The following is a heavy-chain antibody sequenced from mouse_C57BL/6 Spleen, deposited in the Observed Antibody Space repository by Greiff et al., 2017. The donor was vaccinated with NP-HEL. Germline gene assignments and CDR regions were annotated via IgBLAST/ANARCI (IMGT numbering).Heavy chain of an antibody. D-gene: IGHD2-5*01. Sequence: VQLQQSGPELVKPGASVKISCKASGYTFTDYYMNWVKQSHGKSLEWIGDINPNNGGTSYNQKFKGKATLTVDKSSSTAYMELRSLTSEDSAVYYCARGGTYYSNRFAYWGQGTLVTVSA. V-gene: IGHV1-26*01. CDR2: INPNNGGT. J-gene: IGHJ3*01. CDR3: ARGGTYYSNRFAY. CDR1: GYTFTDYY.